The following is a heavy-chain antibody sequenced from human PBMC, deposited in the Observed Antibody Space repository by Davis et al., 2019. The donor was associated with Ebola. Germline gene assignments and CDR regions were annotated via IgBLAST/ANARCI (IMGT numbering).Heavy chain of an antibody. CDR3: ARDSLRYSAAYGGWLDP. V-gene: IGHV3-9*01. CDR1: GFRFDDYA. D-gene: IGHD5-18*01. Sequence: PGGSLRLSCAASGFRFDDYAMHWVRQVPGKGLEWVSSISWNSDSVGYVDSVKGRFTISKDNAKNTLYLQMNGLRADDTAMYYCARDSLRYSAAYGGWLDPWGQGTLVIVSS. J-gene: IGHJ5*02. CDR2: ISWNSDSV.